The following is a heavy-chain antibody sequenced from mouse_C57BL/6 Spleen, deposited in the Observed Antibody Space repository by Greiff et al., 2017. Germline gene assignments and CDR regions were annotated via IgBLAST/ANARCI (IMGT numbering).Heavy chain of an antibody. CDR3: ARDDYGGVYYAMDY. V-gene: IGHV1-72*01. D-gene: IGHD2-4*01. CDR2: IDPNSGGT. CDR1: GYTFTSYW. J-gene: IGHJ4*01. Sequence: VQLQQPGAELVKPGASVKLSCKASGYTFTSYWMHWVKQRPGRGLEWIGRIDPNSGGTKYNEKFKSKATLTVDKPSSTAYIQLSSLTSEDSAVYYCARDDYGGVYYAMDYWGQGTSVTVSS.